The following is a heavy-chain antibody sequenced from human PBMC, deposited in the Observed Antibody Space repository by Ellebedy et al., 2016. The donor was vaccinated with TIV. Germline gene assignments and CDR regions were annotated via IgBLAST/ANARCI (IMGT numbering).Heavy chain of an antibody. CDR2: IHHSGST. D-gene: IGHD4-17*01. CDR1: GGSISTDY. CDR3: TREVTTEYEGAFDI. Sequence: MPSETLSLTCTVSGGSISTDYWSWIRQPPGKGLEWIGYIHHSGSTRYNPSLKSRVTLSMDTSKNQFSLKLSSVTAADTAIYYCTREVTTEYEGAFDIWGQGTMVTISS. J-gene: IGHJ3*02. V-gene: IGHV4-59*01.